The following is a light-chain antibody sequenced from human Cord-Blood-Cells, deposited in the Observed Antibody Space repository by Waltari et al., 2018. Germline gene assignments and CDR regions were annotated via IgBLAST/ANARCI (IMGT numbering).Light chain of an antibody. V-gene: IGKV3-11*01. CDR3: QQRSNWPPS. CDR2: DAS. CDR1: QSVSSY. J-gene: IGKJ4*01. Sequence: EIVLTQSPATLSLPPGERATLSSRASQSVSSYLAWYQQKPGQAPRLLIYDASNRATGIPARFSGSGSGTDFTLTISSLEPEDFAVYYCQQRSNWPPSFGGGTKVEIK.